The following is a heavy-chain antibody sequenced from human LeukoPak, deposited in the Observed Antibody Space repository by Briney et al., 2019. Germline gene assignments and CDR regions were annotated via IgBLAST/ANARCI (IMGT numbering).Heavy chain of an antibody. D-gene: IGHD4-17*01. J-gene: IGHJ5*02. CDR1: GGSINGYY. CDR2: ISDSGST. Sequence: SETLSLTCTVSGGSINGYYWTWIRQPPGKGLEWIGYISDSGSTNYSPSLKSRVTMSVDPSNTEFSLRLNSVTAADTAVYYCARVFRGAVTSNWFDPWGQGTLVTVSS. CDR3: ARVFRGAVTSNWFDP. V-gene: IGHV4-59*01.